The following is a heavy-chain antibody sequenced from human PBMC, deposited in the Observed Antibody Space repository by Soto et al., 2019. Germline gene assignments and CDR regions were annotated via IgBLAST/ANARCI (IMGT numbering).Heavy chain of an antibody. J-gene: IGHJ4*02. CDR2: IFWDDDK. Sequence: DCGPTLVNPTQTLTLTCSFSGFSVSTVLGSGGWIRHPPGKALEWLALIFWDDDKRYSPSLKSRLTITKDTSTNQVVLTMTNMDPVDTATYYCAHISDPGYFDHWGQGTLVTVSS. V-gene: IGHV2-5*02. CDR1: GFSVSTVLGS. CDR3: AHISDPGYFDH.